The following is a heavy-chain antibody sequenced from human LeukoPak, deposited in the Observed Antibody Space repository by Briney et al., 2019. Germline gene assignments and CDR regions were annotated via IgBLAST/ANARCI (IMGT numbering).Heavy chain of an antibody. CDR1: GFTLTGYD. V-gene: IGHV1-8*01. J-gene: IGHJ6*02. Sequence: ASVTVSCTASGFTLTGYDINWVRQATGQGLEWMGWMNPNSGNRGYAQKFQGRVTMTKSTSTSTAYMELSSLRSEDTAVYYCARGNHPLGMDVWGQGTTVTVSS. CDR2: MNPNSGNR. CDR3: ARGNHPLGMDV.